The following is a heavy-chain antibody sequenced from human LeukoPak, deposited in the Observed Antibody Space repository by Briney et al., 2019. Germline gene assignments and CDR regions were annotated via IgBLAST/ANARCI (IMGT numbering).Heavy chain of an antibody. CDR3: ARGRDYGDYADY. V-gene: IGHV3-21*01. Sequence: GGSLRLSCAASGFTFSTYSMNWVRQAPGKGLEWVSSISGSISYIYYADSLKGRFTISRDNAKNSLYLQMSSLRAEDTAVYYCARGRDYGDYADYWGQGTLVTVSS. J-gene: IGHJ4*02. CDR1: GFTFSTYS. CDR2: ISGSISYI. D-gene: IGHD4-17*01.